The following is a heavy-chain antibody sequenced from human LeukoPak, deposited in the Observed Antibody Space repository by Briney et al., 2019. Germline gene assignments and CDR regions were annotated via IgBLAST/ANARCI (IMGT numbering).Heavy chain of an antibody. J-gene: IGHJ4*02. D-gene: IGHD5-12*01. CDR1: GGTFSSYP. CDR2: IIPIFGTA. V-gene: IGHV1-69*06. Sequence: GASVKVSCKASGGTFSSYPISWVRQAPGQGLEWMGGIIPIFGTANYAQKSQGRVTITADKSTSTADMELSSLRSEDTAVYYCATRPNSGYDFSLDYWGQGTLVTVSS. CDR3: ATRPNSGYDFSLDY.